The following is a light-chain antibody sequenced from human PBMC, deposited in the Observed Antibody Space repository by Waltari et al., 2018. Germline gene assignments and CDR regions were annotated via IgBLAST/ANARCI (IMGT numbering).Light chain of an antibody. V-gene: IGKV1-5*01. CDR2: DAS. Sequence: DIQMTQSPPTLSASIGDRVTIPRRASQGIRTWLAWYQQKPGKAPKLLIYDASSLESGVPSRFSGSGSGTEFTLTISSLQPDDFATYYCQHYTTYWTFGQGTKVDIK. CDR1: QGIRTW. J-gene: IGKJ1*01. CDR3: QHYTTYWT.